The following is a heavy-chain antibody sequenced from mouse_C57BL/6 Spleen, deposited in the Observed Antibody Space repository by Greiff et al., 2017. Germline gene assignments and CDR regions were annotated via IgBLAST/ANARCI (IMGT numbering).Heavy chain of an antibody. J-gene: IGHJ4*01. CDR2: ISSGSSTI. CDR1: GFTFSDYG. V-gene: IGHV5-17*01. Sequence: EVQVVESGGGLVKPGGSLKLSCAASGFTFSDYGMHWVRQAPEKGLEWVAYISSGSSTIYYADTVKGRFTISRDNAKNTLFLQMTSLRSEDTAMYYCARPYHDGYYDYAMDYWGQGTSVTVSS. CDR3: ARPYHDGYYDYAMDY. D-gene: IGHD2-3*01.